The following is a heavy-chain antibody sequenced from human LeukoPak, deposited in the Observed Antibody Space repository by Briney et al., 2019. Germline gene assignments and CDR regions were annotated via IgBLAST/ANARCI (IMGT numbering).Heavy chain of an antibody. Sequence: GGSLRLSCAASGFTFRTYSMNWVRQSPGKGLEWFSHIGGGGTFIYYADSVKGRFTISRDNDKNSVYLQMNSLRAEDTAVYYCARFLATWDYYYMDVWGSGTTVTVSS. J-gene: IGHJ6*03. CDR3: ARFLATWDYYYMDV. V-gene: IGHV3-48*01. D-gene: IGHD3-3*01. CDR1: GFTFRTYS. CDR2: IGGGGTFI.